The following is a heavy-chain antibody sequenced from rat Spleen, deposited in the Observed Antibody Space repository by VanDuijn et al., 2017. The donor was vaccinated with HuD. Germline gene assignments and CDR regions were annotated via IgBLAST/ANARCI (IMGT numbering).Heavy chain of an antibody. CDR3: TRDLYYFDY. Sequence: QVQLMESGPGLVQPSETLSLTCTVSGFSLTSYNVHWVRQPPGKGLEWMGVMWSGGSTDYNSALKSRLSISRDTSKNQVFLKMNSLQADDTGIYYCTRDLYYFDYWGQGVMVTVSS. CDR2: MWSGGST. V-gene: IGHV2-45*01. CDR1: GFSLTSYN. D-gene: IGHD1-2*01. J-gene: IGHJ2*01.